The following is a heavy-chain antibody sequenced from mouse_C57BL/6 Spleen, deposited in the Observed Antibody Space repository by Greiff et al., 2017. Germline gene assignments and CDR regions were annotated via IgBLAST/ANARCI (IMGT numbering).Heavy chain of an antibody. CDR3: ARQGGSSPLYYFDY. CDR2: IHPNSGST. Sequence: VQLQQPGAELVKPGASVKLSCKASGYTFTSYWMHWVKQRPGQGLEWIGMIHPNSGSTNYNEKFKSKATLTVDKSSSTAYMQLSSLTSEDSAVYYCARQGGSSPLYYFDYWGQGTTLTVSS. CDR1: GYTFTSYW. D-gene: IGHD1-1*01. V-gene: IGHV1-64*01. J-gene: IGHJ2*01.